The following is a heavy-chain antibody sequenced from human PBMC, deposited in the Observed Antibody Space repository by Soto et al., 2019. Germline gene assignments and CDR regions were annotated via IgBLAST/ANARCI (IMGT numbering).Heavy chain of an antibody. D-gene: IGHD1-26*01. CDR1: GYSFTNFW. V-gene: IGHV5-51*01. CDR3: ARPYSGGPNDPFDV. J-gene: IGHJ3*01. CDR2: IYPGDSHA. Sequence: GESLKISCKGSGYSFTNFWIGWVRQMPGKGLEWMGIIYPGDSHAIYSPSFQGQVTMSADKSISTAYLQWSSLKASDTAMYYCARPYSGGPNDPFDVWGQGTMVTVSS.